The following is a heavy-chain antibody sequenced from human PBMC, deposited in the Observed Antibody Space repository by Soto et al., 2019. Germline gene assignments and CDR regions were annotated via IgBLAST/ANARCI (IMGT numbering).Heavy chain of an antibody. CDR3: AIVLQGYYYGMDV. Sequence: QVQLVESGGGVVQPGRSLRLSCAASGFTFSSYAMHWVRQAPGKGLEWVAVISYDGSNKYYADSVKGRFTIYRDNSKNTLYLQMNSLRAADTAVYYCAIVLQGYYYGMDVWGQGPTVIAS. CDR2: ISYDGSNK. CDR1: GFTFSSYA. V-gene: IGHV3-30-3*01. D-gene: IGHD4-4*01. J-gene: IGHJ6*02.